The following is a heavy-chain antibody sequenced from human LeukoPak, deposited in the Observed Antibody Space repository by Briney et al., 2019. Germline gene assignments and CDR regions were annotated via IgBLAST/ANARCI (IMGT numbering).Heavy chain of an antibody. J-gene: IGHJ4*02. D-gene: IGHD2-21*01. CDR1: CLHLQYY. CDR3: AVVIPFDY. CDR2: ISNGSSYI. Sequence: GGSLRHFCCLWCLHLQYYILLGLRQAPGKGLEWVSSISNGSSYIYYADSVKGRFTISRDNAKNSLFLQMKRLRVEDRAVYHCAVVIPFDYWGQGTLVTVSS. V-gene: IGHV3-21*01.